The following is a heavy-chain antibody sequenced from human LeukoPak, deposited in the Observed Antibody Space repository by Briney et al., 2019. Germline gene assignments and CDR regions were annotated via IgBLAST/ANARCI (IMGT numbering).Heavy chain of an antibody. V-gene: IGHV3-7*01. Sequence: PGGSLRLSCAASGFTFSNYWMSWVRQAPGKGLEWVANIKPDGGEKYYVDSVMGRFTISRDNAKNSLYLQMDSLRVEDTAVYYCARDWPGGLLWGQGTLVTVSS. CDR2: IKPDGGEK. J-gene: IGHJ4*02. CDR3: ARDWPGGLL. CDR1: GFTFSNYW. D-gene: IGHD3-16*01.